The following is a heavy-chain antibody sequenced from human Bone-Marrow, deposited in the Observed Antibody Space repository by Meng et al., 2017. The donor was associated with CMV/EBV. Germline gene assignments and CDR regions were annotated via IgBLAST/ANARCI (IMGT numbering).Heavy chain of an antibody. V-gene: IGHV3-9*03. CDR3: AKDTRNDFWSGFDAFDI. Sequence: SLKISCAASGFTFDDYAMHWVRQAPGKGLEWVSGISWNSGSIGYADSVKGRFTISRDKANNSLYLQMNSLRAEDMALYYCAKDTRNDFWSGFDAFDIWGQGTMVTVSS. CDR1: GFTFDDYA. CDR2: ISWNSGSI. D-gene: IGHD3-3*01. J-gene: IGHJ3*02.